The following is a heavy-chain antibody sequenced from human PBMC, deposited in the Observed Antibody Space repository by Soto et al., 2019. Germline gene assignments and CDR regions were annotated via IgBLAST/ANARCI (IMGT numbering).Heavy chain of an antibody. CDR1: GFTFSNYY. CDR3: AREETAWPLAYGLDV. D-gene: IGHD2-21*02. V-gene: IGHV3-21*01. CDR2: IRSGRDT. J-gene: IGHJ6*02. Sequence: RLSCAVSGFTFSNYYIHWVRQAPGKGLEWVSSIRSGRDTFYADSVKGRFSISRDDATSSVSLQMNSLRGEDTAVYFCAREETAWPLAYGLDVWGQGTTVTVSS.